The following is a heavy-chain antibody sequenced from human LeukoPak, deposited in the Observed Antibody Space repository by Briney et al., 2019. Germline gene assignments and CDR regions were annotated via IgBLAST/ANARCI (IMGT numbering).Heavy chain of an antibody. D-gene: IGHD3-22*01. CDR3: ARPVGLRITTRYDAFDI. J-gene: IGHJ3*02. CDR2: IYHSGSI. V-gene: IGHV4-38-2*01. CDR1: GYSISSGYY. Sequence: SETLSLTCAVSGYSISSGYYWGCIRQPPGKGLEWIGSIYHSGSIYYNPSLKSRITISVDTSKNQFSLKLRSVTASDTAVYYCARPVGLRITTRYDAFDIWGQGTMVTVSS.